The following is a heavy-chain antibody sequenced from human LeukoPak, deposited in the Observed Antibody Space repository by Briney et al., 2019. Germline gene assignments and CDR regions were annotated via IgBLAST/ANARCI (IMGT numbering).Heavy chain of an antibody. CDR2: INPSGGST. V-gene: IGHV1-46*01. Sequence: ASVKVSCKASGYTFTSYYMHWVRQAPGQGLEWMGIINPSGGSTSYAQKFQGRVTMTRDTSTSTVYMELSSLRSEDTAVYYCARSEYFDWLLPNYYYYGMDVWGQGTTVTVSS. D-gene: IGHD3-9*01. CDR3: ARSEYFDWLLPNYYYYGMDV. CDR1: GYTFTSYY. J-gene: IGHJ6*02.